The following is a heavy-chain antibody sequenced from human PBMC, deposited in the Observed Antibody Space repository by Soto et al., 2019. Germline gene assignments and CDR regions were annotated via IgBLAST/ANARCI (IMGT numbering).Heavy chain of an antibody. CDR3: ARSDGHTFNWLDA. Sequence: QVQLVQSGAEVKTPGASVKVSCNASGYTFTKYDMNWGRQAPGQGLEWMGWMNPTSGNTGYAQKFQGRLTMTWDTAIGIAHMELSSLRNEDTAVYYCARSDGHTFNWLDAWGQGTLVTVSA. V-gene: IGHV1-8*01. J-gene: IGHJ5*02. CDR2: MNPTSGNT. CDR1: GYTFTKYD. D-gene: IGHD2-21*01.